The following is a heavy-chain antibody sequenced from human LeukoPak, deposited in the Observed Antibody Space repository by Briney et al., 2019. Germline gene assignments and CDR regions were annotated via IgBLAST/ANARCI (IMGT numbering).Heavy chain of an antibody. D-gene: IGHD4-17*01. V-gene: IGHV3-33*01. Sequence: GGSLRLSCAASGFTFSSYGMHWVRQAPGKGLEWVAVIWYDGSNKYYADSVKGRFTISRDNSKNTLYLQMNSLRAEGTAVYYCARIPDYGDFPYGMDVWGQGTTVTVSS. CDR2: IWYDGSNK. J-gene: IGHJ6*02. CDR1: GFTFSSYG. CDR3: ARIPDYGDFPYGMDV.